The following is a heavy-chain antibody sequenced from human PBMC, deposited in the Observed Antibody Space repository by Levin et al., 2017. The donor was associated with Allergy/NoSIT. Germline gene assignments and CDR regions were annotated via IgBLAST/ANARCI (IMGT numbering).Heavy chain of an antibody. CDR1: GFTFSSYA. Sequence: GESLKISCVASGFTFSSYAMSWVRQAPGKGLEWVSAITGGADDTYYADSVKGRFTISRDNSKNTLYVQMNSLRDEDTAVYYCAKGSSSGRPYFFDSWGQGTLVTVSS. CDR3: AKGSSSGRPYFFDS. V-gene: IGHV3-23*01. J-gene: IGHJ4*02. D-gene: IGHD6-19*01. CDR2: ITGGADDT.